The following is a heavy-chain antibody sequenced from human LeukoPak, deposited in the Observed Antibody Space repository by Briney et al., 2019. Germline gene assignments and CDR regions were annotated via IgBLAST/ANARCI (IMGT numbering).Heavy chain of an antibody. CDR2: ISYSGST. Sequence: SETLSLTCTVSGGSISSSSYYWGWIRPPPGKGLEWFGSISYSGSTYYNPSLKSRVTISVDTSKNQFSLKLSSVTTAHTAVYYCARRDLIAGLGKDYWGQGNLVTVSS. J-gene: IGHJ4*02. CDR3: ARRDLIAGLGKDY. CDR1: GGSISSSSYY. D-gene: IGHD6-13*01. V-gene: IGHV4-39*01.